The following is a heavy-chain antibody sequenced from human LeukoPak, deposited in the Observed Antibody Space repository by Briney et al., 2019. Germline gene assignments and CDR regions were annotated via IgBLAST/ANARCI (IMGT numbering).Heavy chain of an antibody. J-gene: IGHJ4*02. CDR1: GYTFTGYY. CDR3: ARCIYDILSGHYPIDY. CDR2: INPNSGGT. V-gene: IGHV1-2*02. Sequence: ASVKVSCKASGYTFTGYYMHWVRQAPGQGLEWMGWINPNSGGTNYAQEFQGRVTMTRDTSISTAYMELSRLISDDTAVYYCARCIYDILSGHYPIDYWGQGTLVTVSS. D-gene: IGHD3-9*01.